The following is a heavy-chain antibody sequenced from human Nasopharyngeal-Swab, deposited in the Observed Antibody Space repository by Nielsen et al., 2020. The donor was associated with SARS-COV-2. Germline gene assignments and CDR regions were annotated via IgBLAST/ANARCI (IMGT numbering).Heavy chain of an antibody. J-gene: IGHJ4*02. Sequence: GGSLRLSCAASGFTFSSYAMHWVRQAPGKGLEWVAVISYDGSNKYYADSVKGRFTISRDNSKNTLHLQMNSLRAEDTAVYYCAKDLKGDGYNYQPPDYWGQGTLVTVSS. V-gene: IGHV3-30-3*01. CDR1: GFTFSSYA. CDR2: ISYDGSNK. CDR3: AKDLKGDGYNYQPPDY. D-gene: IGHD5-24*01.